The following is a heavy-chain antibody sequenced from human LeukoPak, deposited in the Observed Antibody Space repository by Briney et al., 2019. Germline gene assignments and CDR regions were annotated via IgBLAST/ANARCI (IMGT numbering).Heavy chain of an antibody. CDR3: ARQKASGYYSYYYYYMDV. D-gene: IGHD3-22*01. Sequence: GESLKISCKGSGYSFSNYWIGWVRQMPGKGLEWMGIIYPGDSDTRYSPSFQGQVTISADKSISTAYLQWSSLKASDTAMYYCARQKASGYYSYYYYYMDVWGKGTTVTISS. CDR2: IYPGDSDT. J-gene: IGHJ6*03. V-gene: IGHV5-51*01. CDR1: GYSFSNYW.